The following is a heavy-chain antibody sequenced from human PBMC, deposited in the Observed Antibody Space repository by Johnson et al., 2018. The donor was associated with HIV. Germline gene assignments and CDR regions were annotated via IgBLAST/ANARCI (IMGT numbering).Heavy chain of an antibody. V-gene: IGHV3-15*01. J-gene: IGHJ3*02. D-gene: IGHD2-21*01. CDR1: GLTFSNAW. Sequence: VQLVESGGGLVKPGGSLRLSCAASGLTFSNAWMSWVRQAPGKGLEWVGRIKSKTDGGTTDYAAPVKGRFTISRDDSKNTLYLQMNSLKTEDTAVYYCARARARVTFDIWGQGTMVTVSS. CDR2: IKSKTDGGTT. CDR3: ARARARVTFDI.